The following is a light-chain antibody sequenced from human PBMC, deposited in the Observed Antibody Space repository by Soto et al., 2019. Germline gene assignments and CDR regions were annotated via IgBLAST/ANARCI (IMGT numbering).Light chain of an antibody. Sequence: DIQMTQSPSTLSASVVDRVSITCLASQSISRWFAWYQQKPGKAPNLLIYKASSLQSGVPSRFSGSGSGTEFTLTISSLQPDDFATYYCQQYNTYSWTFGQGTKVDI. CDR1: QSISRW. CDR2: KAS. J-gene: IGKJ1*01. V-gene: IGKV1-5*03. CDR3: QQYNTYSWT.